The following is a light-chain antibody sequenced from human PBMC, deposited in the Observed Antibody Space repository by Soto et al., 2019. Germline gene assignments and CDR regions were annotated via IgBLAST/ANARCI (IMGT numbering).Light chain of an antibody. Sequence: DIQMTQSPSSLSASVGDRITITCRASQSISRYLNWYQHKPGKAPKLLINAASSLERGVPSMFSGGGSGTDCTLNSSSLQPDDFATYYCQQNYRATPWTFGQGTKVEVK. V-gene: IGKV1-39*01. CDR1: QSISRY. CDR2: AAS. CDR3: QQNYRATPWT. J-gene: IGKJ1*01.